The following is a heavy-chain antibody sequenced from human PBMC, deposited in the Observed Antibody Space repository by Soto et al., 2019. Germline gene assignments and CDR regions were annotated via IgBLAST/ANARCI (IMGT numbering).Heavy chain of an antibody. CDR2: FDPEDGET. V-gene: IGHV1-24*01. Sequence: ASVKVSCKVSGYTLTELSMHWVRQAPGKGLEWMGGFDPEDGETIYAQKFQGRVTMTEDTSTDTAYMELSSLRSEDTAVYYCATVSIDGRYPEKEFDYWGQGTLVTVSS. D-gene: IGHD1-26*01. J-gene: IGHJ4*02. CDR1: GYTLTELS. CDR3: ATVSIDGRYPEKEFDY.